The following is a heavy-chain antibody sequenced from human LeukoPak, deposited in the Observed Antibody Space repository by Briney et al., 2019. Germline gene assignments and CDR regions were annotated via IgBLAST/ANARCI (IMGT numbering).Heavy chain of an antibody. D-gene: IGHD6-19*01. CDR1: GASISSWY. V-gene: IGHV4-59*01. CDR3: ARETSLAGFASGLGFNY. CDR2: IYGSGNT. Sequence: PSETLSLTCTVSGASISSWYWSWIRQPPGKGLEWIGYIYGSGNTNYNPSLKSRVTMSIDTSKNQFSLMLTSVTAADTATYYCARETSLAGFASGLGFNYWGQGILVTVSS. J-gene: IGHJ4*02.